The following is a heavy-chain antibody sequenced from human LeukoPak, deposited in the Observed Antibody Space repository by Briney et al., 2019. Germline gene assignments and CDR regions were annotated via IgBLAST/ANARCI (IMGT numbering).Heavy chain of an antibody. V-gene: IGHV3-66*01. CDR3: AREAAAGYYYYYGMDV. D-gene: IGHD6-13*01. Sequence: PGGSLRLSCAASGFTFSSNYMSWVRQAPGKGLEWVSVIYSGGSTYYADSVKGRFTISRDNSKNTLYLQMNSLRAEDTAVYYCAREAAAGYYYYYGMDVWGQGTTVTVSS. J-gene: IGHJ6*02. CDR1: GFTFSSNY. CDR2: IYSGGST.